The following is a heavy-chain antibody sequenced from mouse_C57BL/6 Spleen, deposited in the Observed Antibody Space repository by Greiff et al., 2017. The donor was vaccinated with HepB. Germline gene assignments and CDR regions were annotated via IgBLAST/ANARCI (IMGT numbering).Heavy chain of an antibody. V-gene: IGHV3-6*01. Sequence: EVQLQESGPGLVKPSQSLSLTCSVTGYSITSGYYWNWIRQFPGNKLEWMGYISYDGSNNYNPSLKNRISITRDTSKNQFFLKLNSVTTEDTAKYYGAIYYYGSSYRAYWGQGTLVTVSA. CDR1: GYSITSGYY. D-gene: IGHD1-1*01. CDR2: ISYDGSN. J-gene: IGHJ3*01. CDR3: AIYYYGSSYRAY.